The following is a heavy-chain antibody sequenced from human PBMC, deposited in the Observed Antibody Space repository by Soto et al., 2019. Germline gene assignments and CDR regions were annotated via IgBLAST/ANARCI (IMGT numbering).Heavy chain of an antibody. V-gene: IGHV3-23*01. CDR3: AKDMGQWVETFDY. CDR2: ISAGGGGT. CDR1: GVTLTRSA. D-gene: IGHD6-19*01. Sequence: XGSLRLSCAGAGVTLTRSAVSWVRQAPGKGLGWVSGISAGGGGTYYADSVKGRFTISRDISKNTVYLQMNGLRVEDTAVYYCAKDMGQWVETFDYWGQGSLVTVSS. J-gene: IGHJ4*01.